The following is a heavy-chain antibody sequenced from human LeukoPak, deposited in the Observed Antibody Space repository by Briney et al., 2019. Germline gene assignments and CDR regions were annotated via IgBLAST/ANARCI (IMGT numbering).Heavy chain of an antibody. CDR2: IHPNSGGT. D-gene: IGHD3-10*01. V-gene: IGHV1-2*02. CDR3: ARSPRAYYYGSGSYNWFDP. Sequence: ASVKVSCKASGYTFTGYYMHWVRQAPGQGLEWVGWIHPNSGGTNYAQKFSGRVTMTSDASISTAYMELSRQRFDDTAVYYCARSPRAYYYGSGSYNWFDPWGQGTLVTVSS. J-gene: IGHJ5*02. CDR1: GYTFTGYY.